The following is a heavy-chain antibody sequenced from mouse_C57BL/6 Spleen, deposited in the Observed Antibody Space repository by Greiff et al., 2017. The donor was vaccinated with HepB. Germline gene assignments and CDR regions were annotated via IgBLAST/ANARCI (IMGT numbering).Heavy chain of an antibody. J-gene: IGHJ4*01. V-gene: IGHV2-2*01. D-gene: IGHD1-1*01. CDR3: ARNWNYYGSSGVDYAMDY. Sequence: QVQLKESGPGLVQPSQSLSITCTVSGFSLTSYGVHWVRQSPGKGLEWLGVIWSGGSTDYNAAFISRLSISKDNSKSQVFFKMNSLQADDTAIYYCARNWNYYGSSGVDYAMDYWGQGTSVTVSS. CDR2: IWSGGST. CDR1: GFSLTSYG.